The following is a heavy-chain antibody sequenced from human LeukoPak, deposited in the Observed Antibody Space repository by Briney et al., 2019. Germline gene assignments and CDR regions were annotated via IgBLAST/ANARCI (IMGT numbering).Heavy chain of an antibody. D-gene: IGHD7-27*01. J-gene: IGHJ4*02. CDR2: ISGSGGST. Sequence: GGSLRLSCAASGFTFSSYAMSWVRQAPGKGLEWVSAISGSGGSTYYADSVKGRFTISRDNAKNSLYLQMNSLRAEDTAVYYCARDLQTGDPYYFDYWGQGTLVTVSS. CDR3: ARDLQTGDPYYFDY. V-gene: IGHV3-23*01. CDR1: GFTFSSYA.